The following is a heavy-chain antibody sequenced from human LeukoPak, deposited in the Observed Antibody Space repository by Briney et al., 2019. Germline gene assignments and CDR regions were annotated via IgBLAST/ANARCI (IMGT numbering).Heavy chain of an antibody. V-gene: IGHV1-2*02. J-gene: IGHJ4*02. D-gene: IGHD3-22*01. CDR3: ARDQGWNYYDSSGY. Sequence: ASVKVSCKASGYTFTGYYMHWVRQAPGQGLEWMGWINPNSGGTNYAQKFQGRVTMTRDTSISTAYMELSRLRSDDTAVYYCARDQGWNYYDSSGYWGQGTLVTVSS. CDR2: INPNSGGT. CDR1: GYTFTGYY.